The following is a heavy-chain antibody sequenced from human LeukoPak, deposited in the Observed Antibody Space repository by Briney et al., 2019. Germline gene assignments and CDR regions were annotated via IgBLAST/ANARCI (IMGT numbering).Heavy chain of an antibody. J-gene: IGHJ4*02. Sequence: GGSLILSCAASGFTFSNYAMSWVRQAPGKGLEWVSVITGSGGNTYYAASVKGRFTISRDNSKNTVFLQMNSLRAEDTAVYYCAKWGDYDVLTGYYVSDYWGQGTLVTVSS. CDR2: ITGSGGNT. D-gene: IGHD3-9*01. CDR3: AKWGDYDVLTGYYVSDY. V-gene: IGHV3-23*01. CDR1: GFTFSNYA.